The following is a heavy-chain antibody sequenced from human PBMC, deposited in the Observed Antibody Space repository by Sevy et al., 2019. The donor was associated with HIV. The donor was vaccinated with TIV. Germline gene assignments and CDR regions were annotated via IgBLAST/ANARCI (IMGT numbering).Heavy chain of an antibody. V-gene: IGHV3-30*18. J-gene: IGHJ4*02. CDR1: GFTFSSYG. D-gene: IGHD3-22*01. CDR2: ISYDGSNK. Sequence: GGSLRLSCAASGFTFSSYGMHWVRQAPGKGLEWVAVISYDGSNKYYADSVKGRFTISRDNSKNTLYLQMNNLRAEDTAVYYCAKDSDDSSVNYFDYWGQGTLVTVSS. CDR3: AKDSDDSSVNYFDY.